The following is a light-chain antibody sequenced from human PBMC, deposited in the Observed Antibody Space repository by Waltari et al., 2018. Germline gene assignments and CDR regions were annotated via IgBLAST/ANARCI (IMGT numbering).Light chain of an antibody. CDR1: QTISGSW. V-gene: IGKV3-20*01. J-gene: IGKJ4*01. CDR3: QQYDGSSVT. Sequence: CRASQTISGSWLTWYQQKPGQAPRLVIYGASIRATAIPDRVSGSGSGTDFTLTISRLEPEDFAVYYCQQYDGSSVTFGGGTKVEIK. CDR2: GAS.